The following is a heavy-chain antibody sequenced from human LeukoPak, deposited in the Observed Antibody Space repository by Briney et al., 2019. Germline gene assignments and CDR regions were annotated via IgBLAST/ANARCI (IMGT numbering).Heavy chain of an antibody. CDR2: IYSGGST. D-gene: IGHD1-26*01. CDR3: AKSQGATTSIFAFDI. Sequence: GGSLRLSCAASGFTVSSNYMSWVRQAPGKGLEWVSVIYSGGSTYYADSVKGRFTISRHNSKNTLYPQMNSLRAEDTALYYCAKSQGATTSIFAFDIWGQGTMVTVSS. V-gene: IGHV3-53*04. CDR1: GFTVSSNY. J-gene: IGHJ3*02.